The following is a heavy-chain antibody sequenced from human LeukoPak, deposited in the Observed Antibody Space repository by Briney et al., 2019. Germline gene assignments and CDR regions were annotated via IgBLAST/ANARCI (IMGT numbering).Heavy chain of an antibody. J-gene: IGHJ4*02. V-gene: IGHV4-61*02. Sequence: PSETLSLTCTVSGGSISRGSYHWSWIRQPAGKGLEWIGRIYSSGSANYNPSLRSRVSISVDTSKNQFSLKLSSVTAADTAVYYCARLSLNYGDHVGLFDYWGQGTLVTVSS. CDR2: IYSSGSA. D-gene: IGHD4-17*01. CDR1: GGSISRGSYH. CDR3: ARLSLNYGDHVGLFDY.